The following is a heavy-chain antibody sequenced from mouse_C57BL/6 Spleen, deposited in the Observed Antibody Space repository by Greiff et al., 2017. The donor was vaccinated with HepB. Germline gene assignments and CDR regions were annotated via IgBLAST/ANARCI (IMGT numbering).Heavy chain of an antibody. V-gene: IGHV1-76*01. CDR3: ARDTTVNYYAMDD. CDR2: IYPGSGNT. Sequence: QVQLKESGAELVRPGASVKLSCKASGYTFTDYYINWVKQRPGQGLEWIARIYPGSGNTYYNEKFKGKATLTAEKSSSTAYMQLSSLTSEDSAVYFCARDTTVNYYAMDDWGQGTSVTVSS. CDR1: GYTFTDYY. D-gene: IGHD1-1*01. J-gene: IGHJ4*01.